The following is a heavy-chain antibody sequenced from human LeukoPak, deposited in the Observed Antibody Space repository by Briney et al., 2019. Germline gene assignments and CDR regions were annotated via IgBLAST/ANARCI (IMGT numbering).Heavy chain of an antibody. J-gene: IGHJ6*03. CDR3: ARGRGMYSSSSHTYYYYYMDV. V-gene: IGHV4-34*01. Sequence: SETLSLTCAVYGGSFSGYYWSWIRQPPGKGLEWIGEINHSGSTNYNPSLKSRVTISVDPSKNQFSMKLSSVTAADTAVYYCARGRGMYSSSSHTYYYYYMDVWGKGTTVTVSS. CDR2: INHSGST. D-gene: IGHD6-13*01. CDR1: GGSFSGYY.